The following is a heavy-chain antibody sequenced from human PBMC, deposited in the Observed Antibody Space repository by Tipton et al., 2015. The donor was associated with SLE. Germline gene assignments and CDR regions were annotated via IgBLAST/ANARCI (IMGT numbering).Heavy chain of an antibody. V-gene: IGHV3-30*02. CDR3: AKDEQTTVPNFDY. J-gene: IGHJ4*02. CDR2: IRYDGSNK. Sequence: QLVQSGAEVKKPGASVKVSCKASGYTFTGYYMHWVRQAPGKGLEWVAFIRYDGSNKYYADSVKGRFTISRDNSKNTLYLQMNSLRAEDTAVYYCAKDEQTTVPNFDYWGQGTLVTVSS. D-gene: IGHD4-17*01. CDR1: GYTFTGYY.